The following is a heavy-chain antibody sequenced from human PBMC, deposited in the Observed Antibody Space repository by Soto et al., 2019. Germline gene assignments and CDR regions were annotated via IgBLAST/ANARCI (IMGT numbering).Heavy chain of an antibody. CDR1: GFTFSSYG. V-gene: IGHV3-30*18. CDR3: AKDQLRFLEWLLYPGDNYYYYGMDV. CDR2: ISYDGSNK. D-gene: IGHD3-3*01. J-gene: IGHJ6*02. Sequence: GGSLRLSCAASGFTFSSYGMHWVRQAPGKGLEWVAVISYDGSNKYYADSVKGRFTISRDNSKNTLYLQMNSLRAEDTAVYYCAKDQLRFLEWLLYPGDNYYYYGMDVWGQGTTVTVSS.